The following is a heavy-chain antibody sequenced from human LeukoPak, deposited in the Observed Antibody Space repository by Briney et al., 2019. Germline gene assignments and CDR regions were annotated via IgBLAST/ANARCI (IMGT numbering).Heavy chain of an antibody. Sequence: GGSLRLSCAASGFTFSSYAMSWVRQAPGKGLEWVSSISSSSSYIYYADSVKGRFTISRDNAKNSLYLQMNSLRAEDTAVYYCARDFDIVVVPAASYYYGMDVWGQGTTVTVSS. V-gene: IGHV3-21*01. J-gene: IGHJ6*02. CDR2: ISSSSSYI. CDR1: GFTFSSYA. CDR3: ARDFDIVVVPAASYYYGMDV. D-gene: IGHD2-2*01.